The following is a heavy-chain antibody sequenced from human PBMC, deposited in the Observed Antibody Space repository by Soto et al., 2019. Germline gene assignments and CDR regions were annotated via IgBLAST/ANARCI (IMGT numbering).Heavy chain of an antibody. D-gene: IGHD4-17*01. Sequence: QVQLVESGGGVVQPGRSLRLSCAASGFTFSSYGMHWVRQAPGKGLEWVAVISYDGSNKYYADSVKGRFTISRDNSKNTLYLQMNSLRAEDTAVYYCATYTVTPPWFDPWGQGTLVTVSS. CDR3: ATYTVTPPWFDP. J-gene: IGHJ5*02. V-gene: IGHV3-30*03. CDR2: ISYDGSNK. CDR1: GFTFSSYG.